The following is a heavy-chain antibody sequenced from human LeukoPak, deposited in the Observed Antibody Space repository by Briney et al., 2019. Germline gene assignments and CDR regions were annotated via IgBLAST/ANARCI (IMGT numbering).Heavy chain of an antibody. J-gene: IGHJ4*02. D-gene: IGHD2-15*01. V-gene: IGHV3-20*04. CDR3: ARDTAQDCSGGSCYLDY. CDR1: GFTFDDYG. CDR2: INWNGAST. Sequence: RTGGSLRLSCAASGFTFDDYGMSWVRQAPGKGLEWVSGINWNGASTGYADSVKGRFTISRDNAKNSLYLQMNSLRAEDTALYCCARDTAQDCSGGSCYLDYWGQGTLVTVSS.